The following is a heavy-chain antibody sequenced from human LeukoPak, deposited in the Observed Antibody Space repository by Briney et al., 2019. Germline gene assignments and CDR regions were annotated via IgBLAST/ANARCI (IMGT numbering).Heavy chain of an antibody. CDR1: GGSISSYY. CDR3: ARARYDSTYDY. J-gene: IGHJ4*02. D-gene: IGHD3-22*01. V-gene: IGHV4-59*08. CDR2: IYYSGST. Sequence: SETLSLTCTVSGGSISSYYWSWIRQPPGKGLEWIGYIYYSGSTNYNPSLKSRVTISVDTSKNQFSLELSSVTAADTAVYYCARARYDSTYDYWGQGTLVTVSS.